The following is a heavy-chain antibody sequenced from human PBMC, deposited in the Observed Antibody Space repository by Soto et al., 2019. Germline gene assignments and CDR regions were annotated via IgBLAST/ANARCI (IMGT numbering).Heavy chain of an antibody. CDR2: IIPIFGTA. Sequence: GASVKVSCKASGGTFSSYAISWVRQAPGQGLEWMGGIIPIFGTANYAQKFQGRVTITADKSTSTAYMELSSLRSEDTAVYYWARASSSWYYYYYGMDVWGQGTTVTV. J-gene: IGHJ6*02. CDR1: GGTFSSYA. V-gene: IGHV1-69*06. CDR3: ARASSSWYYYYYGMDV. D-gene: IGHD6-13*01.